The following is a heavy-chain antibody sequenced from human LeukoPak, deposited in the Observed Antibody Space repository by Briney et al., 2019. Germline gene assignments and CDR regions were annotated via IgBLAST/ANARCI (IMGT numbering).Heavy chain of an antibody. D-gene: IGHD2/OR15-2a*01. Sequence: SETLSLTCTVSGGSISSRSYYWGWIRQPPGKGLEWIGTIYYSGSTYYNPSLKSRVTISVDTSKNQFSLKVSSVTAADTAVYYCASYFPAGYWFDPWGQGTLVTVSS. CDR3: ASYFPAGYWFDP. CDR2: IYYSGST. J-gene: IGHJ5*02. V-gene: IGHV4-39*07. CDR1: GGSISSRSYY.